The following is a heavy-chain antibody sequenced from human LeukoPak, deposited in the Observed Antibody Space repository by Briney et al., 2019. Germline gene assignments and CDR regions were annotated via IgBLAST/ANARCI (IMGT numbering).Heavy chain of an antibody. CDR3: ATYFYGDYATHYFDF. CDR2: VYNSGST. D-gene: IGHD4-17*01. CDR1: GGSISSYD. Sequence: PSETLSLTCTVSGGSISSYDWSWIRQPPGKGLEWIGFVYNSGSTKYNPSLKSRVNISADTSKNQFSLKLSSVTAADTVVYYCATYFYGDYATHYFDFWGQGTLVTVSS. J-gene: IGHJ4*02. V-gene: IGHV4-59*01.